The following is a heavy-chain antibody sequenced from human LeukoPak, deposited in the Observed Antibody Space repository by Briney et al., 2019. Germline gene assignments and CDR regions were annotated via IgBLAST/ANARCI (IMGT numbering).Heavy chain of an antibody. J-gene: IGHJ3*02. CDR2: ISAYNGNT. D-gene: IGHD3-22*01. V-gene: IGHV1-18*01. CDR3: ARPYDSSGYYSDAFDI. Sequence: ASVKVSCKASGYTFTSYGISWVRQAPGQGLEWMGWISAYNGNTNYAQKLQGRVTMTTDTSTSTAYMELRSLRSDDTAVYYCARPYDSSGYYSDAFDIWGPGTMVTVSS. CDR1: GYTFTSYG.